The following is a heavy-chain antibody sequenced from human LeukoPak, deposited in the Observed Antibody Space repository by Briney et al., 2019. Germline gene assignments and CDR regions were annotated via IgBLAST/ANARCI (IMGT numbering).Heavy chain of an antibody. Sequence: SETLSLTCTVSGGSINAYFCSWIRQPAGKGLEWIGRIDASGSINYNPSLKSRVTMSVDRSKNQFSLKLSSVTAADTAVYYCAKVGSLSRGRNWVDPGGQGTLVTVSS. CDR3: AKVGSLSRGRNWVDP. CDR2: IDASGSI. CDR1: GGSINAYF. D-gene: IGHD2-15*01. V-gene: IGHV4-4*07. J-gene: IGHJ5*02.